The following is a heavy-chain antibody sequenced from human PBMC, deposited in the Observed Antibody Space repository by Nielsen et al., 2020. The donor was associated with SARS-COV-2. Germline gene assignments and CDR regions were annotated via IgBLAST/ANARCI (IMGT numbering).Heavy chain of an antibody. Sequence: GESLKISCAASGLIFSSSWMVWVRHAPGKGLERVANINEDGSVVNYVDSVKGRFTISRDNAKNSVYLQMNSLRVDDTAVYYCAKENWGPEYWGQGTLVTVSS. CDR1: GLIFSSSW. CDR3: AKENWGPEY. V-gene: IGHV3-7*05. J-gene: IGHJ4*01. D-gene: IGHD7-27*01. CDR2: INEDGSVV.